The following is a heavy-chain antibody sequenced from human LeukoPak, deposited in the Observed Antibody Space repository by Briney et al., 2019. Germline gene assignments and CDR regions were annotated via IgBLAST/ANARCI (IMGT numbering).Heavy chain of an antibody. V-gene: IGHV3-30*04. Sequence: GGSLRLSCAASGLTFSSYAMHWVRQAPGTGLQWVAFMSYDGSNEYYADSVKGRFTISRDNSKNTLYLQMNSLSAEDTAVYYCARSTISSSSYYFDYWGQGTLVTVSS. D-gene: IGHD6-6*01. J-gene: IGHJ4*02. CDR3: ARSTISSSSYYFDY. CDR1: GLTFSSYA. CDR2: MSYDGSNE.